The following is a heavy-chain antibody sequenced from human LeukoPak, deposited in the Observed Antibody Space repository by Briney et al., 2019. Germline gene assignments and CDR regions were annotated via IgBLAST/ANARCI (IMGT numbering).Heavy chain of an antibody. D-gene: IGHD1-26*01. V-gene: IGHV4-34*01. CDR3: ARPRNWSYRCFDY. CDR1: GGSFSGYY. J-gene: IGHJ4*02. CDR2: INHSGST. Sequence: KPSETLSLTCAVYGGSFSGYYWSWIRQPPGKGLEWIGEINHSGSTNYNPSLKSRVTISVDTSKNQFSLKLSSVTAADTAVYYCARPRNWSYRCFDYWGQGTLVNVSS.